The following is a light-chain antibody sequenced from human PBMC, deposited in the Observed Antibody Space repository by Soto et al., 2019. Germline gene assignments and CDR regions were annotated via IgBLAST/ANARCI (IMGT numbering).Light chain of an antibody. J-gene: IGKJ2*01. CDR3: HQPYSNPSYT. V-gene: IGKV1-39*01. Sequence: DIQMTQSPSSLSASVGDTVTITCRASQSISNYLNWYQQKTGKAPELLIYAASSLQSEVPSRFSGRGSGTDFTFTISSRSPEYLAISFCHQPYSNPSYTFGQGTKLEIK. CDR1: QSISNY. CDR2: AAS.